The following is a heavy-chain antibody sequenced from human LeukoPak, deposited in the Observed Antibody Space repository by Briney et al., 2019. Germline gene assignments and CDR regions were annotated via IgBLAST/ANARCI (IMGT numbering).Heavy chain of an antibody. J-gene: IGHJ1*01. CDR1: GGSFSGYY. Sequence: SETLSLTCAVYGGSFSGYYWSWIRQPPGKGLEWIGEINHSGSTNYNPSLKSRGTISVDTSKNQFSLKLSSATAADPAVYYRARGRRYDILTGYPKYFQHWGQGALVTVSS. CDR3: ARGRRYDILTGYPKYFQH. CDR2: INHSGST. V-gene: IGHV4-34*01. D-gene: IGHD3-9*01.